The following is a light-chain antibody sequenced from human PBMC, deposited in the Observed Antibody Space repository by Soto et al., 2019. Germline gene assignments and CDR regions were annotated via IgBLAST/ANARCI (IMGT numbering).Light chain of an antibody. V-gene: IGKV2-28*01. J-gene: IGKJ4*01. CDR2: LGY. Sequence: DIVMTHSPLSLPVTPGEPASISCRSSQSLLHSNGYNYLDWYLQKPGQSPQLLIYLGYNRASGVPDRFSGSGSGTDFTLKISRVEAEDVGVYYCMQALQTPLTFGGRTKMEIK. CDR3: MQALQTPLT. CDR1: QSLLHSNGYNY.